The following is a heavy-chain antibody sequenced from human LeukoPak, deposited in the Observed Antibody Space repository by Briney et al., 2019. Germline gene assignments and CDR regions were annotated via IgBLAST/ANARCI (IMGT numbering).Heavy chain of an antibody. Sequence: PGGSLRLSCAASGFTFSSYAMHWVRQAPGKGLEWVAVISYDGSNKYYADSVKGRFTISRDNAKNSLYLQMNSLRAEDTALYYCARDEPSYDSSGLVGAFDIWGQGTMVTVSS. CDR3: ARDEPSYDSSGLVGAFDI. CDR2: ISYDGSNK. D-gene: IGHD3-22*01. V-gene: IGHV3-30*04. CDR1: GFTFSSYA. J-gene: IGHJ3*02.